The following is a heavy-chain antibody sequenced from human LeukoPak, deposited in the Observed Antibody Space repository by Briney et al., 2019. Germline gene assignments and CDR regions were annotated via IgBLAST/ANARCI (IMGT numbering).Heavy chain of an antibody. D-gene: IGHD3-10*01. CDR3: ARESGSGSSDFDC. CDR2: INHSGST. CDR1: GGSFSGYY. V-gene: IGHV4-34*01. J-gene: IGHJ4*02. Sequence: PSETLSLTCAVYGGSFSGYYWSWLRQPPGKGLEWIGEINHSGSTNYNPSLTSRVTISVDTSKNQFSLKLSSVTAADTAVYYCARESGSGSSDFDCWGQGTLVTVSS.